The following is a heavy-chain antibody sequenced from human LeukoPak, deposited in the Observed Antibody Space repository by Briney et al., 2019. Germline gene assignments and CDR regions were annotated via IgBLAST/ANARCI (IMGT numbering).Heavy chain of an antibody. V-gene: IGHV3-23*01. J-gene: IGHJ6*02. CDR2: ISGGGGGT. CDR1: GFTFSSYA. Sequence: GGSLRLSCAASGFTFSSYAMTWVRQAPGKGLEWVSAISGGGGGTFYADSVKGRFTISRDDSKNTLYLQMNSLSAEDTAVYYCAKDLGGKPYYYYGMDVWGQGTTVTVSS. CDR3: AKDLGGKPYYYYGMDV.